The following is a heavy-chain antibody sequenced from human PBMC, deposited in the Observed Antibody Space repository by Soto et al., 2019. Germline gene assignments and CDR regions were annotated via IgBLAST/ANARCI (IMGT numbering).Heavy chain of an antibody. CDR1: GGTFSSYA. CDR2: IIPIFGTA. V-gene: IGHV1-69*06. CDR3: ARARSITMVRGVISPLGYGMDV. Sequence: SVKVSCKASGGTFSSYAISWVRQAPGQGLEVMGGIIPIFGTANYAQKFQGRVTIAADKSTSTAYMELSSLRSEDTAVYYCARARSITMVRGVISPLGYGMDVWGQGTTVTVSS. J-gene: IGHJ6*02. D-gene: IGHD3-10*01.